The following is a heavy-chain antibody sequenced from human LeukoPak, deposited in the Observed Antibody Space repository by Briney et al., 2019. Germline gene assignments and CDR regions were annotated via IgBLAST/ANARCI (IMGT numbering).Heavy chain of an antibody. CDR1: GFTFSSYA. D-gene: IGHD1-26*01. J-gene: IGHJ4*02. V-gene: IGHV3-23*01. Sequence: PGGSLRLSCAASGFTFSSYAMSWVRQAPGKGLEWVPAISGSGGSTYYADSVKGRFTISRDNSKNTLYLQMNSLRAEDTAVYYCATIVGATTEDDYWGQGTLVTVSS. CDR2: ISGSGGST. CDR3: ATIVGATTEDDY.